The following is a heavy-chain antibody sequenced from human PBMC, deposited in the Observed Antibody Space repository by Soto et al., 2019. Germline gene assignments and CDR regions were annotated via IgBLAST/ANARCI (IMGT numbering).Heavy chain of an antibody. V-gene: IGHV3-21*01. Sequence: GGSLRLSCAASGFTFSSYSMNWVRQAPGKGLEWVSSISSSSSYIYYADSVKGRFTISRDNAKNSLYLQVNSLRAEDTAVYYCARDFRGDSEYYYYYYGMDVWGQGTTVTVSS. J-gene: IGHJ6*02. CDR3: ARDFRGDSEYYYYYYGMDV. D-gene: IGHD2-21*02. CDR2: ISSSSSYI. CDR1: GFTFSSYS.